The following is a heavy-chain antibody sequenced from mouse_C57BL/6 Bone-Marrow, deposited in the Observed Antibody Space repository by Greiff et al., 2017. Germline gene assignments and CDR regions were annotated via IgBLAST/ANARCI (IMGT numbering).Heavy chain of an antibody. CDR2: ISYDGSN. CDR1: GYSITSGYY. V-gene: IGHV3-6*01. Sequence: EVKLQESGPGLVKPSQSLSLTCSVTGYSITSGYYWNWIRQFPGNKLEWMGYISYDGSNNYNPSLKNRISITRDTSKNQFFLKLNSVTTEDTATYYCARGKVGTPMDYWGQGTSVTVSS. D-gene: IGHD1-1*02. CDR3: ARGKVGTPMDY. J-gene: IGHJ4*01.